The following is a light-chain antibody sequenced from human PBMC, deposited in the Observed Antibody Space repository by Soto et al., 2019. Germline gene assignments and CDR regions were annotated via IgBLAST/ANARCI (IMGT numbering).Light chain of an antibody. Sequence: QSVLTQPPSVSGAPGQRVTISCTGSSSNIGAGFDVHWYQQLPGTPPKLLIYANNNRPSGVPDRFSGSKSGTSASLAITGLQAEDEADYYCSSYAGSSNVFGTGTKLTVL. CDR1: SSNIGAGFD. J-gene: IGLJ1*01. CDR3: SSYAGSSNV. CDR2: ANN. V-gene: IGLV1-40*01.